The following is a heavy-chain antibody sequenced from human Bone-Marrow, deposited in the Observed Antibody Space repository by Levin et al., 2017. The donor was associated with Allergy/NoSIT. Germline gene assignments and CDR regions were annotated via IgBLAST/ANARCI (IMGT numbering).Heavy chain of an antibody. J-gene: IGHJ6*04. CDR3: TYRFDMVRGPSVDV. CDR1: GFTFSGSA. D-gene: IGHD3-10*01. CDR2: IRSKANSYAT. Sequence: GGSLRLSCAASGFTFSGSAMHWVRQASGKGLEWVGGIRSKANSYATAYAASVKGRFTISRDDSKNTAYLQMNSLKTEDTAVYYCTYRFDMVRGPSVDVWGKGTTVTVSS. V-gene: IGHV3-73*01.